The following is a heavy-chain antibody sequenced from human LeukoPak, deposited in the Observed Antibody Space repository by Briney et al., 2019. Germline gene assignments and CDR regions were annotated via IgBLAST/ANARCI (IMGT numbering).Heavy chain of an antibody. Sequence: SETLPLTCAVYGGSFSGYYWSWIRQPPGKGLEWIGEINHSGSTNYNPSLKSRVTISVDTSKNQFSLKLSSVTAADTAVYYCAREQIAVAGRGVYYFDYWGQGTLVTVSS. V-gene: IGHV4-34*01. D-gene: IGHD6-19*01. J-gene: IGHJ4*02. CDR2: INHSGST. CDR1: GGSFSGYY. CDR3: AREQIAVAGRGVYYFDY.